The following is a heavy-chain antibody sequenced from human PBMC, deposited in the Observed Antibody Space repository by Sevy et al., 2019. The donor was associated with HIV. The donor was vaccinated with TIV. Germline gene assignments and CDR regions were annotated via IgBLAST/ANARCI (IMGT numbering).Heavy chain of an antibody. CDR3: ARDLGGFDWLLPFDY. Sequence: SETLSLTCTVSGGSISSYYWSWIWQPAGKGLEWIGRFYTSGSTNYNPSLKSRVTMSVDTSKNQFSLKLSSVTAADTAVYYCARDLGGFDWLLPFDYWGQGTLVTVSS. J-gene: IGHJ4*02. D-gene: IGHD3-9*01. CDR2: FYTSGST. CDR1: GGSISSYY. V-gene: IGHV4-4*07.